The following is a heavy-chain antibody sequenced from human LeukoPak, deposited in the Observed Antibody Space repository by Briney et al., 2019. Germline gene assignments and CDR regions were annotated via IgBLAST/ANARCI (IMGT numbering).Heavy chain of an antibody. J-gene: IGHJ4*02. D-gene: IGHD3-16*01. V-gene: IGHV3-53*01. CDR3: ATGGFSDSRSLDY. CDR2: IYSIGTT. CDR1: GFTVSNNY. Sequence: GGSLRVSCEASGFTVSNNYMSWVRQGPGKGLEWVSVIYSIGTTYYATSVRGRFTISRDNSKNTVYLQMNSLRGEDTAVYYCATGGFSDSRSLDYCGQGTLVTVSS.